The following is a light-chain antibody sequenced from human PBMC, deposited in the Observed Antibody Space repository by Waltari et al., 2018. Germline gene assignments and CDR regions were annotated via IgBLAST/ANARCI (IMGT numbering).Light chain of an antibody. J-gene: IGLJ3*02. V-gene: IGLV2-23*01. CDR1: RRDLGSYNL. Sequence: QSALTQPASVSGSPGQSIAIPCPGTRRDLGSYNLVSWYPQHPGKAPKLMIYEGNKRPSGVSNRFSASTSGNTASLTVSGLQAEDEADYYCCSYAGSLTWVFGGGTKVTVL. CDR3: CSYAGSLTWV. CDR2: EGN.